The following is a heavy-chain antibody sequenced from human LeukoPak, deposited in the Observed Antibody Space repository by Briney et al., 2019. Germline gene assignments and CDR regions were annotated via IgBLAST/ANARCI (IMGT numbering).Heavy chain of an antibody. D-gene: IGHD3-10*02. CDR2: INPNSGGT. CDR3: VKVRLFGEPYYFDY. Sequence: ASVKVSCKASGYTFSGYYIHWVRQAPGQGLEWMGWINPNSGGTNYAQKFQGRVTMTRDTSISTAYMDLSRLTSDDTAVYYCVKVRLFGEPYYFDYWGQGTLVTVSS. CDR1: GYTFSGYY. J-gene: IGHJ4*02. V-gene: IGHV1-2*02.